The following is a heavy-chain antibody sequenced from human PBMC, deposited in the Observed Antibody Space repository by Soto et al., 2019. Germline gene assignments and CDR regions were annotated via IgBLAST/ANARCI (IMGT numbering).Heavy chain of an antibody. V-gene: IGHV4-30-2*01. CDR3: TSAEGRIFAY. CDR1: GGSISSGGYS. J-gene: IGHJ4*02. Sequence: QLQLQESGSGLVKPSQTLSLTCAVSGGSISSGGYSWSWIRQPPGKGREWIGYIYHSGSTYYNPYLRSRVALPVARSKCQFYLKLCCMSAADTAVYSGTSAEGRIFAYWGRGTLLTVSS. CDR2: IYHSGST.